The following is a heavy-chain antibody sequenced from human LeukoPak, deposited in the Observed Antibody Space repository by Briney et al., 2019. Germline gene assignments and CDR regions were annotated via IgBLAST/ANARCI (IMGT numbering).Heavy chain of an antibody. Sequence: SVKVSCKASGGTFSSYAISWVRQAPGQGLEWMGRIIPILGIANYAQKFQGRVTITADKSTSTAYMELSSLRSEDTAVYYCARDREYYYDSSGEWGQGTLVTVSS. CDR2: IIPILGIA. CDR3: ARDREYYYDSSGE. CDR1: GGTFSSYA. D-gene: IGHD3-22*01. V-gene: IGHV1-69*04. J-gene: IGHJ4*02.